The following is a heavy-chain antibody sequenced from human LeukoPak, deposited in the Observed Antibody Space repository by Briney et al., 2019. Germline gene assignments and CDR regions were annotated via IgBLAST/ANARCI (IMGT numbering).Heavy chain of an antibody. J-gene: IGHJ4*02. D-gene: IGHD5-18*01. V-gene: IGHV4-59*01. CDR3: ARGGGYSYGSWVYFDY. Sequence: PSETLSLTCTVPGGSISSYYWSWIRQPPGKGLEWIGYIYYSGSTNYNPSLKSRATISVDTPKNQFSLKLSSVTAADTAVYYCARGGGYSYGSWVYFDYWGQGTLVTVSS. CDR1: GGSISSYY. CDR2: IYYSGST.